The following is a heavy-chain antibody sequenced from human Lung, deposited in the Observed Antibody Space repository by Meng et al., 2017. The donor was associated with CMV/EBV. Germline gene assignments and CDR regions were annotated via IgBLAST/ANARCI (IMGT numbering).Heavy chain of an antibody. CDR1: GGSFSNYY. Sequence: SETLSLTCAVYGGSFSNYYWTWIRQSPGKGLTWIGEIDHNGSPNYSPSLQGQVTISADASITAAYLQWNSLKASDTAMYYCARLWGVFDWNFDGFDIWGQGXMVTVSS. D-gene: IGHD1-7*01. CDR2: IDHNGSP. CDR3: ARLWGVFDWNFDGFDI. J-gene: IGHJ3*02. V-gene: IGHV4-34*10.